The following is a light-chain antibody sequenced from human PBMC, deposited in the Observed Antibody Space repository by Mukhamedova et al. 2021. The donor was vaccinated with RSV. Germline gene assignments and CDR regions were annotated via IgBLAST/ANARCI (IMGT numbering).Light chain of an antibody. V-gene: IGLV2-23*01. J-gene: IGLJ2*01. CDR3: CSYAGSSTVV. CDR1: SSDVGSYNL. Sequence: SITISCTGTSSDVGSYNLVSWYQQHPGKAPKLMIYEGSKRPSGVSNRFSGSKSGNTASLTISGLQAEDAADYYCCSYAGSSTVVF. CDR2: EGS.